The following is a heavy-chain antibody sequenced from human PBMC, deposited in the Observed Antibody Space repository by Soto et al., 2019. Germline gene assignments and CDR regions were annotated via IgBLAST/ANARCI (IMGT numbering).Heavy chain of an antibody. CDR1: GFTFSTYS. D-gene: IGHD4-17*01. CDR3: ARHYGDYRGNFDY. CDR2: ISSSSSTI. V-gene: IGHV3-48*01. J-gene: IGHJ4*02. Sequence: PGGSLRLSCAASGFTFSTYSMNWVRQAPGKGLEWVSYISSSSSTIFYTDSVKGRFTVSRDNAKNTLYLQMNSLRAEDTAVYYCARHYGDYRGNFDYWGQGTLVTVSS.